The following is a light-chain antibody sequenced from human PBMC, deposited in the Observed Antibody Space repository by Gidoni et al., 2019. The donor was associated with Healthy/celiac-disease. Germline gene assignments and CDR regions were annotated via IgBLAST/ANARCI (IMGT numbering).Light chain of an antibody. V-gene: IGKV1-39*01. J-gene: IGKJ3*01. CDR1: QSISNN. CDR3: QQSYSTPPFT. Sequence: DIQMTQPPSSLSASVGDRVTITCRASQSISNNLNWYQQKPGKAPQLRIYAASSLQSGVPSRFRGSGSGTDFTLTISSLQTEDVATYYCQQSYSTPPFTFGPGTKVDIK. CDR2: AAS.